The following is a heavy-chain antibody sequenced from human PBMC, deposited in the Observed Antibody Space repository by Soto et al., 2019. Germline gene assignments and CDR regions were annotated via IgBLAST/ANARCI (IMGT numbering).Heavy chain of an antibody. D-gene: IGHD2-15*01. V-gene: IGHV4-34*01. CDR2: INHSGST. CDR3: ARARRYCSGGSCYSGHYYYGMDV. J-gene: IGHJ6*02. Sequence: SETLSLTCAVYGGSFSGYYWSWIRQPPGKGLEWIGEINHSGSTNYNPSLKSRVTISVDTSKNQFSLKLSSVTAADTAVYYCARARRYCSGGSCYSGHYYYGMDVWGQGXTVTVSS. CDR1: GGSFSGYY.